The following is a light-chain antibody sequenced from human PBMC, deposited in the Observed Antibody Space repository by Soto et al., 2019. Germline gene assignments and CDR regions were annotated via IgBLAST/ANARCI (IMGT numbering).Light chain of an antibody. CDR2: EVS. J-gene: IGLJ3*02. CDR1: SSDVGAYKY. CDR3: TSYVGSNIWV. V-gene: IGLV2-8*01. Sequence: QSALTQPPSASGSPGQSVTISCTGTSSDVGAYKYVSWYQQYPGKAPKLKIYEVSKRPSGVPDRFSGSKSGNTAYLTVSGLQAEDEADYYCTSYVGSNIWVFGGGTKLTVL.